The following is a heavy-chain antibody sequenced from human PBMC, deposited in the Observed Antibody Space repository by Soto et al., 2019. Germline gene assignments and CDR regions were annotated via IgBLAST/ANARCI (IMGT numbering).Heavy chain of an antibody. CDR1: SGSLTDHY. J-gene: IGHJ6*02. D-gene: IGHD2-15*01. CDR2: INHSGST. Sequence: SETLSLTCAVFSGSLTDHYWTWIRQSPEKGLDWIGEINHSGSTNYNPSLKSRVTISVDTSKNQLSLKLSSVTAADTAVYYCARDQRGIGSTSCRGGSCHSDYYYYGMDVWGQGTAVTVS. V-gene: IGHV4-34*01. CDR3: ARDQRGIGSTSCRGGSCHSDYYYYGMDV.